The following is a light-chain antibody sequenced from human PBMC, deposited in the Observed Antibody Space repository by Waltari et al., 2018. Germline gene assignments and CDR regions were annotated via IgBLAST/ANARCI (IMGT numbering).Light chain of an antibody. J-gene: IGLJ3*02. CDR2: DKN. CDR3: NSRDSSGNLVV. Sequence: SSELTQDPAVSVALGQTVRITCQGDTLRNYSATWYQQKPGQAPMLVIYDKNNRPSGIPDRFSGSTSGNTASLTITGAQAEDEADYYCNSRDSSGNLVVFGGGTKLTVL. V-gene: IGLV3-19*01. CDR1: TLRNYS.